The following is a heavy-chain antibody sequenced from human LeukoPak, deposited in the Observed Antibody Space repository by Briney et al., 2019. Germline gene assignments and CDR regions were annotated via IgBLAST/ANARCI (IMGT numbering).Heavy chain of an antibody. Sequence: ASVKVSCKASGYTFTGYYMHWVRQAPGQGLEWMGWINPNSGGTNYAQKFQGRVTMTRDTSISTAYMELSGLRSDDTAVYYCARAPIQGYCSSTSCHALDYWGQGTLVTVSS. V-gene: IGHV1-2*02. CDR3: ARAPIQGYCSSTSCHALDY. J-gene: IGHJ4*02. CDR2: INPNSGGT. D-gene: IGHD2-2*01. CDR1: GYTFTGYY.